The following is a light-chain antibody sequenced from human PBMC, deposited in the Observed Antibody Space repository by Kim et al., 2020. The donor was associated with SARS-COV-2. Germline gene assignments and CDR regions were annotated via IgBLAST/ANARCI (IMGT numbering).Light chain of an antibody. CDR1: QSVSSN. J-gene: IGKJ4*01. CDR2: GAS. Sequence: EIVMTQSPATLSVSPGERATLSCRASQSVSSNLVWYQQKPGQAPRLLIYGASTRATGIPARFSGSGSGTEFTLTISSLQSEDFAIYSCQQYNDWPPLTFGGGNKVDIK. CDR3: QQYNDWPPLT. V-gene: IGKV3-15*01.